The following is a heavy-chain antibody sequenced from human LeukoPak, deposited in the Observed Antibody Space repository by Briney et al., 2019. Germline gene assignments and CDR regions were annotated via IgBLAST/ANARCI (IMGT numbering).Heavy chain of an antibody. J-gene: IGHJ6*03. CDR2: ISSRGFTI. D-gene: IGHD4-11*01. CDR1: GFTCSDYS. Sequence: GGSLRLSCAVSGFTCSDYSMNWVRQAPGKGLEWVSYISSRGFTINYADSVKGRFTISRDNAKNSLYLQMNSLRAEDTAVYYCVRGVPKTSYYYYMDVWGKGTTVTVSS. V-gene: IGHV3-48*01. CDR3: VRGVPKTSYYYYMDV.